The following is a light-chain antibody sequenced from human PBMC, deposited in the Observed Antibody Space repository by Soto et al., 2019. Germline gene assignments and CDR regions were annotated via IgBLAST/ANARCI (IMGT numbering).Light chain of an antibody. Sequence: QSFLTQPPSVSGAPGQRVTISCSGSSSNLGAGYDVQWYRQFPGTAPKLLIYANTERPSGVPDRFSGFKSGTSASLAITGLQADDEADYYCQSYDSSLIVSKVFGTGTKVTV. CDR2: ANT. CDR3: QSYDSSLIVSKV. J-gene: IGLJ1*01. V-gene: IGLV1-40*01. CDR1: SSNLGAGYD.